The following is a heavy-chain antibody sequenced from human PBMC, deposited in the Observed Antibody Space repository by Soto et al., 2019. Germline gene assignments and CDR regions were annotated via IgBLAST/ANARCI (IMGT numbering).Heavy chain of an antibody. CDR2: IYFTGNT. V-gene: IGHV4-61*01. D-gene: IGHD3-16*01. J-gene: IGHJ5*02. CDR3: GRVPVDTYMIYWSDP. CDR1: GDSVSSGNYY. Sequence: QVQFQESGPGLVKPSETLSLTCTVSGDSVSSGNYYWSWIRQPPGKGLEWIGSIYFTGNTNCNPSLTSRLTMSIDTSRNLFSLRLGSVTAADTAVYYCGRVPVDTYMIYWSDPWGQGTLVTVSS.